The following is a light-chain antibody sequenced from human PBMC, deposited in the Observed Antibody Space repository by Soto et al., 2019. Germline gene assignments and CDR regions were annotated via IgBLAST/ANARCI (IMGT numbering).Light chain of an antibody. Sequence: EIVMRQSPASLSVSAGERATLSSRASQSVSINLAWYQQKPGQAPRLLIYGASTRATGIPARFSGSGSGTDFTLTISRLEPEDFAIYYCQQYGSSPRTFGQGTKVDIK. V-gene: IGKV3-15*01. J-gene: IGKJ1*01. CDR3: QQYGSSPRT. CDR1: QSVSIN. CDR2: GAS.